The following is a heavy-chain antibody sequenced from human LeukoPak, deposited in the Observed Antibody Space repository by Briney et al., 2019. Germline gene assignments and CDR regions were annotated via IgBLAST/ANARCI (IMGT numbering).Heavy chain of an antibody. V-gene: IGHV1-3*01. CDR3: ARAVGSYSEFDY. D-gene: IGHD1-26*01. CDR1: GYVFTTYA. CDR2: INAGNGNT. Sequence: ASVKVSCKASGYVFTTYAMHWVRQAPGQRLEWMGWINAGNGNTKYSQKFQGRVTITRDTSASTAYMELSSLRSKDTAVSYCARAVGSYSEFDYWGQGTLVTVSS. J-gene: IGHJ4*02.